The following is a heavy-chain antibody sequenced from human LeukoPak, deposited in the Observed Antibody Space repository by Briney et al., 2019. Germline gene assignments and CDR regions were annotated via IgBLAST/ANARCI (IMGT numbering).Heavy chain of an antibody. V-gene: IGHV4-4*02. CDR1: GVSLTSTSW. CDR3: AKEGMRGYSYGL. J-gene: IGHJ4*02. CDR2: ISQSGST. D-gene: IGHD5-18*01. Sequence: SGTLSLTCDVSGVSLTSTSWWGWVRQPPGSGLEWVGEISQSGSTYYNPSLKSRVTISMDKSKNHLSLELTSVTAADTAVYYCAKEGMRGYSYGLWGQGTLVTVSS.